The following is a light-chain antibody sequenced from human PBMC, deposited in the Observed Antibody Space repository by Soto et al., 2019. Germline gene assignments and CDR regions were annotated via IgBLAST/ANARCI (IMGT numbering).Light chain of an antibody. Sequence: DIPMTQSPSTLSASVGDRVTITCRASQSISSWLAWYQQQPGKAPKLLIYDASSLESGVPSRFSGSGSGTEFTLTISSLQPDDFATYYCQQYNSYPGTFGQGTKAEIK. CDR1: QSISSW. V-gene: IGKV1-5*01. CDR2: DAS. J-gene: IGKJ1*01. CDR3: QQYNSYPGT.